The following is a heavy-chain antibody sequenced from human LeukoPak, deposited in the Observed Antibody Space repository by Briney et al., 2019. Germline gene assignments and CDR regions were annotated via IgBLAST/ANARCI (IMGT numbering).Heavy chain of an antibody. D-gene: IGHD4-17*01. CDR3: ARHVRWYGDLKFDY. V-gene: IGHV4-59*08. Sequence: PSETLSLTCTVSGGSISSYYWSWIRQPPGKGLEWIGYIYYSGSTNYNPSLKSRVTISVDTSKNQFSLKLSSVTAADTAVYYCARHVRWYGDLKFDYWGQGTLVTVSS. J-gene: IGHJ4*02. CDR1: GGSISSYY. CDR2: IYYSGST.